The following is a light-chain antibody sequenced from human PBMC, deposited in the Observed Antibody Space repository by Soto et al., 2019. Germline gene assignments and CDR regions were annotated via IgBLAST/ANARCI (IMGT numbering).Light chain of an antibody. CDR2: AAS. V-gene: IGKV1-39*01. CDR3: QQSYSIPGT. J-gene: IGKJ2*02. Sequence: DIQMTQSPSSLSASVGDRVTITCRASQSISSYLNWYQQKPGKAPKLLIYAASSLQSGVPSRFSGSGSRTDFTLTISSLQPEDFATYYCQQSYSIPGTFGQGTKLEIK. CDR1: QSISSY.